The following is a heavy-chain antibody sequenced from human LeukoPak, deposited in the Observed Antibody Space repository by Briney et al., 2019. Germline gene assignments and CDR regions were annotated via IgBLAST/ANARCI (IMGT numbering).Heavy chain of an antibody. V-gene: IGHV4-59*08. CDR3: ARRMATVTDAFDI. CDR2: VFHSGTT. J-gene: IGHJ3*02. CDR1: GDSLTSYF. D-gene: IGHD5-24*01. Sequence: PSETLSLTCNVSGDSLTSYFGSWIRQTPGKGLEWSGYVFHSGTTNYRPSLKSRVTISLDTSKKQFYLRLASVTAADTALYYCARRMATVTDAFDIWGRGTMVSVSS.